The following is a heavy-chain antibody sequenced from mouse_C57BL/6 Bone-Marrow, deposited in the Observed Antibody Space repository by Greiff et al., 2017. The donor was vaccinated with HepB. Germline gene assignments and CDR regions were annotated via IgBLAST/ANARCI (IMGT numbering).Heavy chain of an antibody. CDR3: ARQGYGRSYWYFDV. Sequence: DVKLVESGGDLVKPGGSLKLSCAASGFTFSSYGMSWVRQTPDKRLEWVATISSGGSYTYYPDSVKGRFTISRDNAKNTLYLQMSSLKSEDTAMYYCARQGYGRSYWYFDVWGTGTTVTVSS. J-gene: IGHJ1*03. CDR2: ISSGGSYT. D-gene: IGHD1-1*01. V-gene: IGHV5-6*02. CDR1: GFTFSSYG.